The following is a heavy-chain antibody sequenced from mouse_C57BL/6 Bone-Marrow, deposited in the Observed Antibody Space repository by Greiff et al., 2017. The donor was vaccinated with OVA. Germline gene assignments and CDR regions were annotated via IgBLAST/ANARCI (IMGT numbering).Heavy chain of an antibody. CDR3: ARYCYYGSFDY. CDR2: SYPGDGDN. CDR1: GYAFRRYR. J-gene: IGHJ2*01. Sequence: VQVKQCGAELVKPGASVKISCKASGYAFRRYRMNGVKQRRGKGLEGIGQSYPGDGDNNYKGKFKGKATLTADKSSSTAYMQLCSLPSEDSAVDFCARYCYYGSFDYWGQGTTLTVSS. V-gene: IGHV1-80*01. D-gene: IGHD1-1*01.